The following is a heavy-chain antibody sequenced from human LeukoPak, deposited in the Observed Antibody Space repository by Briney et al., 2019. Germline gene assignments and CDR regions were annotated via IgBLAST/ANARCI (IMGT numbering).Heavy chain of an antibody. J-gene: IGHJ3*02. CDR2: INAGNGNT. CDR3: ARGPSQGLRRKKAFDI. V-gene: IGHV1-3*03. D-gene: IGHD5-12*01. CDR1: GYTFTSYA. Sequence: ASVKVSCKASGYTFTSYAMHWVRQAPGQRLEWMGWINAGNGNTKYSQEFQGRVTITRDTSASTAYMELSSLRSEDMAVYYCARGPSQGLRRKKAFDIWGQGTMVTVSS.